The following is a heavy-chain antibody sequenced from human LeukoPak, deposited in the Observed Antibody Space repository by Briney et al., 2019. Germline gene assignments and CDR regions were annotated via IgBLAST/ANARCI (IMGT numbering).Heavy chain of an antibody. V-gene: IGHV3-23*01. CDR1: GFTFSSYA. Sequence: GGSLRLSCAASGFTFSSYAMSWVRQAPGKGLEWVSAISGSGGSTYYADSVKGRFTISRDNSKNTLFLQMNSLRAEDTAVYYCAKGAMGLLYCSGGSCYVEYWGQGTLVTVSS. J-gene: IGHJ4*02. CDR3: AKGAMGLLYCSGGSCYVEY. D-gene: IGHD2-15*01. CDR2: ISGSGGST.